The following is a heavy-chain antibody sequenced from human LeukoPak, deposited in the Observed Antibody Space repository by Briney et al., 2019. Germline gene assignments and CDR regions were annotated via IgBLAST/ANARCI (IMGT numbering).Heavy chain of an antibody. CDR2: IYYSGST. D-gene: IGHD1-26*01. V-gene: IGHV4-31*03. CDR1: GGSISNGGYY. Sequence: TSETLSLTCTVSGGSISNGGYYWSWIRQHPGKGLEWIGYIYYSGSTYYNPSLKSRVTISVDTSKNQFSLNLSSVTAADTAVYYCASEVLGAGRFDCWGQGTLVTVSS. J-gene: IGHJ4*02. CDR3: ASEVLGAGRFDC.